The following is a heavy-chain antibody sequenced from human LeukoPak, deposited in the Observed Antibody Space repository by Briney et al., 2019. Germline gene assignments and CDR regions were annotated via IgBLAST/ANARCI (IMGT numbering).Heavy chain of an antibody. D-gene: IGHD1-7*01. CDR2: IYTSGST. J-gene: IGHJ4*02. V-gene: IGHV4-4*09. Sequence: PSETLSLTCTVSGGSISSYYWSWIRQPPGKGLEWIGYIYTSGSTNYNPSLKSRGTISVDKSTNQFSLKLRSVTAAATAAYSCARHKPYNWKYRTDYFDYWGQGTLVTVSS. CDR1: GGSISSYY. CDR3: ARHKPYNWKYRTDYFDY.